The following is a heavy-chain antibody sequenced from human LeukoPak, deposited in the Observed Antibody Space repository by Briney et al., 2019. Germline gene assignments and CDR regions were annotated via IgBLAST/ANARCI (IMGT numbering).Heavy chain of an antibody. CDR1: GGSISSYY. V-gene: IGHV4-59*08. D-gene: IGHD1-26*01. J-gene: IGHJ3*02. CDR2: IYYSGST. CDR3: ARRIGRKGAFDM. Sequence: SETLSLTCTVSGGSISSYYWSWIRQPPGKGLEWITYIYYSGSTNYNPSLKSRVTISVDTSKNQFSLKLSSVTAADTGVCYCARRIGRKGAFDMWGQGTMVTVSS.